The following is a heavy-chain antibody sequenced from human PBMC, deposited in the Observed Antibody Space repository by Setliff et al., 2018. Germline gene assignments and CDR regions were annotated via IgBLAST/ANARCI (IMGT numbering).Heavy chain of an antibody. CDR2: IYYSGTT. V-gene: IGHV4-59*12. Sequence: PSETLSLTCTVSGGSISSYYWNWIRQPPGKGLEWIGYIYYSGTTNYNPSLKSRVTISVDTSKNQFSLKLSSVTAADTAVYYCARSPITIFGVVLHPLDYWGQGTLVTVSS. J-gene: IGHJ4*02. CDR3: ARSPITIFGVVLHPLDY. CDR1: GGSISSYY. D-gene: IGHD3-3*01.